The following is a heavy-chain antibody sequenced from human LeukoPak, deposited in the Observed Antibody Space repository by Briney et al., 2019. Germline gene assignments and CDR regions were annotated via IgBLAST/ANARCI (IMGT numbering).Heavy chain of an antibody. CDR1: GFTFSSYS. CDR3: ARGVYSSCYPEDFDY. V-gene: IGHV3-48*02. J-gene: IGHJ4*02. D-gene: IGHD3-22*01. Sequence: GGSLRLSCAASGFTFSSYSMNWVRQAPGKGLEWVSYISSSSSTIYYADSVKGRFTISRDNAKDSLYLQMNSLRDEDRAVYYCARGVYSSCYPEDFDYWGQGTLSPSPQ. CDR2: ISSSSSTI.